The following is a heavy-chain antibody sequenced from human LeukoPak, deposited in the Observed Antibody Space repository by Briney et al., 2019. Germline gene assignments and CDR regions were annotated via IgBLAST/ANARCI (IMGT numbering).Heavy chain of an antibody. Sequence: ASVTVSCKASGYTFTGYYMHWVRQAPGQGLEWMGWINPNSGGTNYAQKFQGRVTMTRDTSISTAYMELSRLRSDDTAVYYCARERNSSGRGRNHNWFDPWGQGTLVTVSS. D-gene: IGHD6-25*01. V-gene: IGHV1-2*02. CDR3: ARERNSSGRGRNHNWFDP. CDR1: GYTFTGYY. CDR2: INPNSGGT. J-gene: IGHJ5*02.